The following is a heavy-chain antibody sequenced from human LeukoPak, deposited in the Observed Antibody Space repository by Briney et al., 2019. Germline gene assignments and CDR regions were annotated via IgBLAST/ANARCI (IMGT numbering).Heavy chain of an antibody. J-gene: IGHJ5*02. CDR1: GYTFTSYA. V-gene: IGHV7-4-1*02. CDR2: INTNTGNP. D-gene: IGHD2-2*01. Sequence: ASVKVSCKASGYTFTSYAMNWVRQAPGQGLEWMGWINTNTGNPTYAQGFTGRFVFSLDTSVSTAYLQISGLKAEDTAMYYCVREGACSSTSCYAWFDPWGQGSLVTVSS. CDR3: VREGACSSTSCYAWFDP.